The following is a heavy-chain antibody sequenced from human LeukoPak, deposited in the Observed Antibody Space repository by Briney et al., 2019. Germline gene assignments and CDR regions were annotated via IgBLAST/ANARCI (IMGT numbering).Heavy chain of an antibody. CDR2: IYTSGTT. V-gene: IGHV4-61*09. CDR3: ASGRYFDL. Sequence: PSQTLSLTCTLSGGSISSGLFYWGWIRQSAGKGLEWIGHIYTSGTTNYNPSLASRVSISLDTSMNQFSLKVNSVTAADTAVYFCASGRYFDLWGRGTLVTVSS. CDR1: GGSISSGLFY. J-gene: IGHJ2*01.